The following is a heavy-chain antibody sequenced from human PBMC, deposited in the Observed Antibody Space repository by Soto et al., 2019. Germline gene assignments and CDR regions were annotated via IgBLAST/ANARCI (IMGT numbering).Heavy chain of an antibody. CDR1: GFTFSSYA. CDR2: ISGSGGST. V-gene: IGHV3-23*01. D-gene: IGHD6-13*01. J-gene: IGHJ3*02. CDR3: AKSPSAAEQAIGAFDI. Sequence: EVQLLESGGGLVQPGGSLRLSCAASGFTFSSYAMSWVRQAPGKGLEWVSAISGSGGSTYYADSVKGRFTISRDNSKNTLYLQMNSLRAEDTAVYYTAKSPSAAEQAIGAFDIWGQGTMVTVSS.